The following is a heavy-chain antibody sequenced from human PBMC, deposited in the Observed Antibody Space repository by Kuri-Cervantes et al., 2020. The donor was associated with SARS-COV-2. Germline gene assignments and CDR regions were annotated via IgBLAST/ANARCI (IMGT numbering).Heavy chain of an antibody. CDR2: IYYSGST. Sequence: SETLSLTCTVSGGSISSSSYYWGWIRQPPGKGLEWIGSIYYSGSTYYNPSLKSRVTISVDTSKNQFSLKLSSVTAADTAVYYFAKGDGRYYDSSGYYYYYYYYMDVWGKGTTVTVSS. J-gene: IGHJ6*03. CDR3: AKGDGRYYDSSGYYYYYYYYMDV. CDR1: GGSISSSSYY. V-gene: IGHV4-39*01. D-gene: IGHD3-22*01.